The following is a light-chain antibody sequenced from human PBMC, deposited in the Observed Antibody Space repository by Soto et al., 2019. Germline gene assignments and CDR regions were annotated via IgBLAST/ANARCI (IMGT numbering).Light chain of an antibody. CDR2: AAS. V-gene: IGKV1-39*01. J-gene: IGKJ1*01. CDR3: QQSYSVLTWT. CDR1: QSVGIY. Sequence: DIQMTQSPSTLSGSVGDRVTITCRASQSVGIYLNWYQQKPGKAPKLXXYAASNLQSGVPSRFSGSGSGADLTLTINSLQPEDFATYYCQQSYSVLTWTFGQGTKVDIK.